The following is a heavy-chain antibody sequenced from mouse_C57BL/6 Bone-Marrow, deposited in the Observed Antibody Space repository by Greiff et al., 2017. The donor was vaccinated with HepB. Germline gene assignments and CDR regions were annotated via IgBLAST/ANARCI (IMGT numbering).Heavy chain of an antibody. CDR3: TRGHYGTGGVMDY. Sequence: QVQLKESGAELVRPGASVTLSCKASGYTFTDYEMHWVKQTPVHGLEWIGAIDPETGGTAYNQKFKGKAILTADKSSSTAYMELRSLTSEDSAVYYCTRGHYGTGGVMDYWGQGTSVTVSS. D-gene: IGHD1-1*01. V-gene: IGHV1-15*01. CDR2: IDPETGGT. CDR1: GYTFTDYE. J-gene: IGHJ4*01.